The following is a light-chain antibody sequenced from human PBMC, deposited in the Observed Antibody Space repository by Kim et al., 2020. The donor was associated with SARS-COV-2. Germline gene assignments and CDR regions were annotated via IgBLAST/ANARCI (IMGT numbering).Light chain of an antibody. J-gene: IGKJ1*01. V-gene: IGKV4-1*01. CDR1: QNVLYRSNNLNY. CDR2: WAS. CDR3: QQYYSVPWT. Sequence: ATINCKSSQNVLYRSNNLNYLAWFQQKPGQPPKLLIYWASTRESGVPDRFSGSGSGTYFTLTISSLQAEDVAVYYCQQYYSVPWTFGQGTKVDIK.